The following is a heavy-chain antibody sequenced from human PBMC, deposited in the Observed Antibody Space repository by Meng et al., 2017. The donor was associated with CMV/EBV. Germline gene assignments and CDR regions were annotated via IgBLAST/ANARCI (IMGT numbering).Heavy chain of an antibody. Sequence: GGSLRLSCAASGFTFNDYAMHWVRQAPGKGLEWVAVISYDGNNKYYADFVKGRFTIPRDNSKNTLNLQMNSLRAEDTAVYYCARPKQEAPNWIVGAYYFDYWGRGTLVTVSS. V-gene: IGHV3-30-3*01. CDR1: GFTFNDYA. J-gene: IGHJ4*02. D-gene: IGHD1-26*01. CDR3: ARPKQEAPNWIVGAYYFDY. CDR2: ISYDGNNK.